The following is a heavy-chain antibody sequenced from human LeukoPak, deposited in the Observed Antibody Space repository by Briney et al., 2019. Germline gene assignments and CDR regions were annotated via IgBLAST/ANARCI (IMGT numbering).Heavy chain of an antibody. CDR3: ARDCTNGVCPFDY. Sequence: ASVKVSCKVSGYTCTDYYMHWVRQAPGQGLEWMGIINPSGGSTSYAQKFQGRVTMTRDTSTSTVYMELSSLRSADTTVYYCARDCTNGVCPFDYWGQGTLVTLSS. CDR1: GYTCTDYY. V-gene: IGHV1-46*01. D-gene: IGHD2-8*01. J-gene: IGHJ4*02. CDR2: INPSGGST.